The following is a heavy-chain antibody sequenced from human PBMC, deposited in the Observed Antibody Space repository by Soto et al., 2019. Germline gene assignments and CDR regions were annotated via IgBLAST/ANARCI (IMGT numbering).Heavy chain of an antibody. CDR3: ARGGEGVSGSTYFQH. Sequence: QVQLVQSGAEVKKPGSSVKVSCKASGGTFSSYAISWVRQAPGQGLEWMGGIIPIFGTANYAQKFQGRVTITADESTSPDYRERGSLRPEDTAVYYGARGGEGVSGSTYFQHWGQGTLVTVSP. CDR2: IIPIFGTA. CDR1: GGTFSSYA. D-gene: IGHD2-15*01. J-gene: IGHJ1*01. V-gene: IGHV1-69*12.